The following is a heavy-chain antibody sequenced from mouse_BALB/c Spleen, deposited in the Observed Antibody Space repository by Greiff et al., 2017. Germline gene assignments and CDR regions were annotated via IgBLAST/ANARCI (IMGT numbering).Heavy chain of an antibody. Sequence: EVKLVESGGGLVQPGGSLKLSCAASGFTFSSYTMSWVRQTPEKRLEWVAYISNGGGSTYYPDTVKGRFTISRDNAKNTLYLQMSSLKSEDTAMYYCARHSYGSSYYAMDYWGQGTSVTVSS. CDR3: ARHSYGSSYYAMDY. CDR2: ISNGGGST. CDR1: GFTFSSYT. J-gene: IGHJ4*01. D-gene: IGHD1-1*01. V-gene: IGHV5-12-2*01.